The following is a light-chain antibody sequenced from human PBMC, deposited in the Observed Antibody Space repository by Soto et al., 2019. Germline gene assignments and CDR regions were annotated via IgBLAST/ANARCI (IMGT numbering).Light chain of an antibody. CDR3: SSYTSSSTVVV. CDR2: DVN. V-gene: IGLV2-14*01. J-gene: IGLJ2*01. CDR1: SSDVGGYNY. Sequence: QSALTQPASVSGSPGQSITISCTGTSSDVGGYNYVSWYQQHPGKAPKLMIYDVNNRPTGLSNRFSGSKSDNTASLTISGLQAEDEADYYCSSYTSSSTVVVFGGGTKLTVL.